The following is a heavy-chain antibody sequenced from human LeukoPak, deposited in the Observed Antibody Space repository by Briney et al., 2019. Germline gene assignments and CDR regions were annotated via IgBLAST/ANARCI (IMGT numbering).Heavy chain of an antibody. D-gene: IGHD6-19*01. CDR2: IKQDGSEK. Sequence: GGSLRLSCAASGFTFSSYWMSWVRQAPGKGLEWVANIKQDGSEKYYVDSVKGRFTISRDNAKNSLYLQMNSLRAEDTAVYYCARVKFVYSSPPALFDYWGQGTLVTVSS. J-gene: IGHJ4*02. V-gene: IGHV3-7*01. CDR1: GFTFSSYW. CDR3: ARVKFVYSSPPALFDY.